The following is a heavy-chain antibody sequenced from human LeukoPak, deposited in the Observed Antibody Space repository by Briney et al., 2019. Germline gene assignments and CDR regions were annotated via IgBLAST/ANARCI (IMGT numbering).Heavy chain of an antibody. CDR1: GFTFDDYG. CDR2: INHSGST. Sequence: GSLRLSCAASGFTFDDYGMSWVRQAPGKGLEWIGEINHSGSTNYNPSLKSRVTISVDTSKNQFSLKLSSVTAADTAVYYCARSLDTAMVAAFDIWGQGTMVTVSS. CDR3: ARSLDTAMVAAFDI. V-gene: IGHV4-34*01. J-gene: IGHJ3*02. D-gene: IGHD5-18*01.